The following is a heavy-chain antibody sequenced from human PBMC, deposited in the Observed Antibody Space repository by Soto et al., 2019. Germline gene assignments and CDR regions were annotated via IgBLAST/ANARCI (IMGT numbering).Heavy chain of an antibody. CDR1: GFTFSNAW. CDR2: IKSKTDGGTT. V-gene: IGHV3-15*01. CDR3: TTAVYYDYVCGSYREYYFDY. D-gene: IGHD3-16*02. J-gene: IGHJ4*02. Sequence: EVQLVESGGGLVKPGGSLRLSCAASGFTFSNAWMSWVRQAPGKGLEWVGRIKSKTDGGTTDYAAPVKGRVTISRDDSKNTLYLQMNSLKTEDTAVYYCTTAVYYDYVCGSYREYYFDYWGQGTLVTVSS.